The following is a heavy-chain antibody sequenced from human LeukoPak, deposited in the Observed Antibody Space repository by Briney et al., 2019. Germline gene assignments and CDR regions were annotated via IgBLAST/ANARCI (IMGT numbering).Heavy chain of an antibody. CDR3: ARDPERYYYDSSGYYPHY. V-gene: IGHV3-33*01. CDR2: IWYDGSNK. CDR1: GFTFNSYV. D-gene: IGHD3-22*01. J-gene: IGHJ4*02. Sequence: PGRSLRLSCAASGFTFNSYVVHWVRQAPGKGLEWVALIWYDGSNKYYADSVKGRFTISRDNSKNTLYLQMNSLRAEDTAVYYCARDPERYYYDSSGYYPHYWGQGTLVTVSS.